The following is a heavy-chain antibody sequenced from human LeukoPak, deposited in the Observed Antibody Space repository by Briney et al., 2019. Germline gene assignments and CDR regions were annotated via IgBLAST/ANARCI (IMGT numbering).Heavy chain of an antibody. CDR1: GGSISSGGYY. D-gene: IGHD3-10*01. J-gene: IGHJ6*03. CDR2: IYYSGST. Sequence: SETLSLTCTVSGGSISSGGYYWSWIRQHPGKGLEWIGYIYYSGSTYYNPSLKSRVTISVDTSKNQFSLKLSSVTAADTAVYYCASLSGGYYYYMDVWGKGTTVTVSS. CDR3: ASLSGGYYYYMDV. V-gene: IGHV4-31*03.